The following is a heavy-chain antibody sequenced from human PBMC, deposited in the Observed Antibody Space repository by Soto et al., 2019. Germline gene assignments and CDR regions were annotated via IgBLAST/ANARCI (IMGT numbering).Heavy chain of an antibody. J-gene: IGHJ4*02. Sequence: EVQLVESGGGLVQPGGSLRLSCAASGFPFSSYWMHWVRQAPGKGLVWVSRIHSGGSSTDYSDSVKGRFTIYRDNAKNTLYLQMNRLRAEDTAVYYCARDSGSYADYRGQGTLVHVSS. CDR2: IHSGGSST. D-gene: IGHD1-26*01. CDR1: GFPFSSYW. CDR3: ARDSGSYADY. V-gene: IGHV3-74*01.